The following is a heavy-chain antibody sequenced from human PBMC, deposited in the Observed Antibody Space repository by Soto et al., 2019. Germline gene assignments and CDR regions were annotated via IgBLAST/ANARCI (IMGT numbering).Heavy chain of an antibody. CDR1: GGSISSSSYI. D-gene: IGHD6-19*01. Sequence: SETLSLTCTVSGGSISSSSYIWTWIRQTPGKGLQWIGQINHSGSASYNPSLKSRVTISVHTSNSQFSLELSSVTAADTAVYYCARGLITGSHYSGGWYYFDSWGQGTLVTVSS. CDR3: ARGLITGSHYSGGWYYFDS. J-gene: IGHJ4*02. CDR2: INHSGSA. V-gene: IGHV4-39*07.